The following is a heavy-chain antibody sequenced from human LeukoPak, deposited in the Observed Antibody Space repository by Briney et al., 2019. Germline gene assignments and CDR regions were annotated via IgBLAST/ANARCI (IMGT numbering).Heavy chain of an antibody. CDR1: GGAISSGINS. CDR2: IYHSGST. D-gene: IGHD5-12*01. CDR3: ARGRGAFIFDF. J-gene: IGHJ4*02. V-gene: IGHV4-30-2*01. Sequence: SETLSLTCGVSGGAISSGINSWSWIRKPPGKGLEWIGYIYHSGSTHYNPSLKSRLTISVDRSKNQFSLKLRSVTAADTAVYYCARGRGAFIFDFWGQGTLVTVSS.